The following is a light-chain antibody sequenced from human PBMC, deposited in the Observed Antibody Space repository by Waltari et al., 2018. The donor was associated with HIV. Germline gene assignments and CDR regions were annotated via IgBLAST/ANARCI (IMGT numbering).Light chain of an antibody. CDR3: QSFDRSLSSSVV. Sequence: QSVLTQAPSVSGAPGQRVTISCSGSSSNIGAQFDGHWSQQRPGSAPRLLIYGDTHRPSGVPDRFSGSKSGTSASLVITGLQAEDEADYYCQSFDRSLSSSVVFGGGTKLTV. J-gene: IGLJ2*01. CDR1: SSNIGAQFD. CDR2: GDT. V-gene: IGLV1-40*01.